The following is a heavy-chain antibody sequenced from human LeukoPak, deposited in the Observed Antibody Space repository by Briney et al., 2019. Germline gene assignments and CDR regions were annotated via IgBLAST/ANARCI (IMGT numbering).Heavy chain of an antibody. D-gene: IGHD2-2*01. CDR1: GFTSSSYE. J-gene: IGHJ6*03. CDR3: ARLRYCSSTSCYGGFWDYYYYYMDV. Sequence: GGTLRLSCAASGFTSSSYEMNWVRQAPGKGLEWVSYISSSGSTIYYADSVKGRFTISRDNAKNSPYLQMNSLRAEDTAVYYCARLRYCSSTSCYGGFWDYYYYYMDVWGKGTTVTISS. V-gene: IGHV3-48*03. CDR2: ISSSGSTI.